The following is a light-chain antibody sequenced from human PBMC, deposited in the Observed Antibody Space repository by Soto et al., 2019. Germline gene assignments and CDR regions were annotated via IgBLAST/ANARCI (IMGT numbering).Light chain of an antibody. Sequence: DLQMTQSPSSVSASVGDRVTFTCRASQDISSWLAWYQQKPGKAPSLLIYGASSLQSGVPSRFSGSGSGTDFTLTISNLQPEDFASYYCQQANSFPLTFGGGTKVEIK. CDR2: GAS. CDR3: QQANSFPLT. J-gene: IGKJ4*01. V-gene: IGKV1-12*01. CDR1: QDISSW.